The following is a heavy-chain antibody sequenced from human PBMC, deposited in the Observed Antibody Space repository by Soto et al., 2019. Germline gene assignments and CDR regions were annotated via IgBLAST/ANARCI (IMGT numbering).Heavy chain of an antibody. CDR1: GGSFSGYY. CDR2: INYSGST. V-gene: IGHV4-34*01. D-gene: IGHD6-25*01. CDR3: ARHKRDGSPLDY. Sequence: SETLSLTCAVYGGSFSGYYWSCIRQPPGKGLEWMGEINYSGSTNYNPSLKSRVTISVDTSKNQFSLKLSSVTAADTAVYYCARHKRDGSPLDYWGQGPLVTVSS. J-gene: IGHJ4*02.